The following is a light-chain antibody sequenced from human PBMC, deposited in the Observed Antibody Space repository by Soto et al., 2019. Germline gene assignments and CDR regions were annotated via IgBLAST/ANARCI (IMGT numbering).Light chain of an antibody. Sequence: EIVITQSPATLSVSPGERATLSCRASQSVSSNLAWYQQKPGQAPRLLIYGASTRATGIPARFSGSGSGTEFTLTIGSLQSEDFAVYYCQQYNNWPRTFGQGTKVDIK. CDR2: GAS. J-gene: IGKJ1*01. CDR1: QSVSSN. CDR3: QQYNNWPRT. V-gene: IGKV3-15*01.